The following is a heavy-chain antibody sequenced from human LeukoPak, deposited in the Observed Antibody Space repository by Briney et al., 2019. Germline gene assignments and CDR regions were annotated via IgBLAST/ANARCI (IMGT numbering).Heavy chain of an antibody. CDR3: ARDLELPETNWFDP. V-gene: IGHV3-30-3*01. D-gene: IGHD1-14*01. CDR2: ISFDGSNK. Sequence: GGSLRLSCAASGFTFSSYTMHWVRQAPGKGLEWVAVISFDGSNKYYADSVKGRFTISRDNSKNTLYLQMNSLRAEDTAVYYCARDLELPETNWFDPWGQGTLVTVSS. CDR1: GFTFSSYT. J-gene: IGHJ5*02.